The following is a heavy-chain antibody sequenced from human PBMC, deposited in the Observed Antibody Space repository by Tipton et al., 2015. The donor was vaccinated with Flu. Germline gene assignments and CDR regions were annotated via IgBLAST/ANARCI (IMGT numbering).Heavy chain of an antibody. CDR3: ARDRTAITLVRGGAYFYYGMDV. J-gene: IGHJ6*02. V-gene: IGHV3-30-3*01. CDR2: ISHDGSNK. D-gene: IGHD3-10*01. CDR1: GFTFSTYA. Sequence: SLRLSCAASGFTFSTYAMHWVRQAPGKGLEWVAVISHDGSNKYNADSVKGRFTISRDNSKSTLYLQMNSLRPEDTAVYYCARDRTAITLVRGGAYFYYGMDVWGQGTTVTVSS.